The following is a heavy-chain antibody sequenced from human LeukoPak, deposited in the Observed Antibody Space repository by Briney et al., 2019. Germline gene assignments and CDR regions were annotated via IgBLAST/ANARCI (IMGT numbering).Heavy chain of an antibody. CDR2: INPNNGGT. V-gene: IGHV1-2*02. J-gene: IGHJ4*02. CDR1: GYTFTGYY. Sequence: ASVKVSCKASGYTFTGYYMHLVRQAPGQGLEWMGWINPNNGGTKYAQKFQGRVTMTRDTSISTAYMELSRLTSDDTAVYYCARVVGGNYYGTETEDYWGQGTLVAVSS. D-gene: IGHD3-10*01. CDR3: ARVVGGNYYGTETEDY.